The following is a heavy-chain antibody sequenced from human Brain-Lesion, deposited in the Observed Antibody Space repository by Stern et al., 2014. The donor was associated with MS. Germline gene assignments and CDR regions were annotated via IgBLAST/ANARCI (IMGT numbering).Heavy chain of an antibody. CDR3: AHGSGWLSDY. CDR2: IYWDDPK. V-gene: IGHV2-5*02. J-gene: IGHJ4*02. CDR1: GFSLNSRAVG. D-gene: IGHD6-19*01. Sequence: QVTLKESGPTLVKPTQTLTLTCTFSGFSLNSRAVGVSWIRQPPGKALEWLALIYWDDPKHYRPSLESRLTITKDTSKNQVVLTMTNMDPVDTATYYCAHGSGWLSDYWGQGALVTVS.